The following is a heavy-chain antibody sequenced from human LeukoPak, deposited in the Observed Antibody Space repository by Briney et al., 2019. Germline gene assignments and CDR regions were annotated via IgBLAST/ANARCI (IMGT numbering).Heavy chain of an antibody. V-gene: IGHV3-23*01. CDR3: ARGRGSGSRWGGAFDI. CDR1: GFTFSSYA. J-gene: IGHJ3*02. D-gene: IGHD3-10*01. CDR2: ISGGGANT. Sequence: PGGSLRLSCAASGFTFSSYAMSWVRQAPGKGLEWVSGISGGGANTYYADSVKGRFTISRDNSKNTLYLQMNSLRAEDTAVYYCARGRGSGSRWGGAFDIWGQGTVVTVSS.